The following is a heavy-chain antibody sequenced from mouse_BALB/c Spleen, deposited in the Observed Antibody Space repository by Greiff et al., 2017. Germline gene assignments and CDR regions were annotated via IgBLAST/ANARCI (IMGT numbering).Heavy chain of an antibody. CDR3: ARSYPTPPFAD. J-gene: IGHJ3*01. V-gene: IGHV1-80*01. Sequence: QVQLQQSGAELVRPGSSVKISCKASGYAFSSYWMNWVKQRPGQGLEWIGQIYPGDGDTNYNGKFKGKATLTADKSSSTAYMQLSSLTSEDSAVYFCARSYPTPPFADWGQGTLVTVSA. D-gene: IGHD1-1*01. CDR2: IYPGDGDT. CDR1: GYAFSSYW.